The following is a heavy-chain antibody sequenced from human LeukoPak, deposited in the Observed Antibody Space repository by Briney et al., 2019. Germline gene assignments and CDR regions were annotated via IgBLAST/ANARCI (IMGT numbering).Heavy chain of an antibody. V-gene: IGHV5-51*01. D-gene: IGHD3-9*01. CDR1: GYTFTSYW. CDR3: ARRTISDDWYFDL. J-gene: IGHJ2*01. CDR2: IYSGDSDT. Sequence: GESLKISCKGSGYTFTSYWIGWVRQMPGKGLEWMGIIYSGDSDTRYSPSFQGQVTISVDKSISTAYLQWSSLKASDTAMFYCARRTISDDWYFDLWGRGTLVTVSS.